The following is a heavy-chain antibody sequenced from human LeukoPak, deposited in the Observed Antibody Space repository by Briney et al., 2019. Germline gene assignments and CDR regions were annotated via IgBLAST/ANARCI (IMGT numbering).Heavy chain of an antibody. D-gene: IGHD5-12*01. CDR2: INPNTGDT. CDR1: GYGFTAYY. V-gene: IGHV1-2*02. J-gene: IGHJ4*02. CDR3: ARGDYYSGYAGAYYDC. Sequence: ASVKVSCKASGYGFTAYYIHWVRQAPGQGLEWMGWINPNTGDTNFAQKFKGRATVTRDTSITTAYMELSRLRSDGTAVYYCARGDYYSGYAGAYYDCWGQGTLVTVSS.